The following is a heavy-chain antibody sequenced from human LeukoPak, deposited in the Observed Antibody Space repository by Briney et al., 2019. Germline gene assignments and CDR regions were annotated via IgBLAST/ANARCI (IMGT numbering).Heavy chain of an antibody. Sequence: SETLSLTCTVSGGSISSYYRSWIRQPPGKGPEWIGYIYYSGSTNYNPSLKSRVTISVDTSKNQFSLKLSSVTAADTAVYYCARAKLHCSSTSCYTAYYYYYYMDVWGKGTTVTISS. CDR3: ARAKLHCSSTSCYTAYYYYYYMDV. CDR1: GGSISSYY. V-gene: IGHV4-59*01. J-gene: IGHJ6*03. CDR2: IYYSGST. D-gene: IGHD2-2*02.